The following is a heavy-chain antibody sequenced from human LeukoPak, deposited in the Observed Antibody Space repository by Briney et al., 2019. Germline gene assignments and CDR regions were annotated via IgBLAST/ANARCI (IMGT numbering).Heavy chain of an antibody. Sequence: PSETLSLTCTVSDGSISSSSYYWGWIRQPPGKGLEWIGSIYYSGSTYYNPSLKSRVTISVDTSKNQFSLKLSSVTAAETAVYYCARDPVGTIAAAAAGFDYWGQGTLVTVSS. CDR2: IYYSGST. CDR1: DGSISSSSYY. J-gene: IGHJ4*02. D-gene: IGHD6-13*01. CDR3: ARDPVGTIAAAAAGFDY. V-gene: IGHV4-39*07.